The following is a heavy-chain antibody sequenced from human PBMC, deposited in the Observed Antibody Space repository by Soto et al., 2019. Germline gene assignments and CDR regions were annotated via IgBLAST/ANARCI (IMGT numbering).Heavy chain of an antibody. CDR3: ARRNVVVKTGIPAPPVIYFEP. V-gene: IGHV4-30-4*01. J-gene: IGHJ5*02. CDR1: GASIISEHYY. D-gene: IGHD2-21*01. CDR2: ISHSGST. Sequence: PSETLSLTCTVSGASIISEHYYWSWVRQRPGKGLEWIGYISHSGSTYYNPSLKRQVTISLDTSKNRFFLNLTSVTTADTAVYFCARRNVVVKTGIPAPPVIYFEPWGQGTLVTVSS.